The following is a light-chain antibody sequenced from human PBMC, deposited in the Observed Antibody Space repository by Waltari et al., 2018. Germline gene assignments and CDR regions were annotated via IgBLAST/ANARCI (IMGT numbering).Light chain of an antibody. CDR1: QSLSNW. V-gene: IGKV1-5*01. CDR2: GAS. J-gene: IGKJ1*01. Sequence: DIQMTQSPSTLSASIGDRVTITCRASQSLSNWLAWYQQRPGKAPKHLIYGASSLESGVPSRFSGSGSGTEFTLTISSLQPDDFATYYCQQYNTYSRTFGQGTTVEVK. CDR3: QQYNTYSRT.